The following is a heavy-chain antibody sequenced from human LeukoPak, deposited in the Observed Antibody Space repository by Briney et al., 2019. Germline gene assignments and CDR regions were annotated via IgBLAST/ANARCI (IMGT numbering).Heavy chain of an antibody. Sequence: SETLSLTCTVSGGSISSSYYYWGWVRQPPGKGLEWIGSLYYSGWSTYYNPSLKSRVSISVDTSKNQFSLKLNSVTAADTAVYYCARLGCSSASCYPGNWGQGTLVTVSS. CDR2: LYYSGWST. D-gene: IGHD2-2*01. V-gene: IGHV4-39*01. CDR3: ARLGCSSASCYPGN. CDR1: GGSISSSYYY. J-gene: IGHJ4*02.